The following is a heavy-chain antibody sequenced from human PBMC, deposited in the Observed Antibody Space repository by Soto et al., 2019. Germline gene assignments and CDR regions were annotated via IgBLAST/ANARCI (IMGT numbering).Heavy chain of an antibody. CDR1: GFTFSSYS. Sequence: GSLRLSCAASGFTFSSYSMNWVRQAPGKGLEWVSSISSSSSYIYYADSVKGRFTISRDNAKNSLYLQMNSLRAEDTAVYYCARDPSRRTVTTGQGDYWGQGTLVTVSS. CDR2: ISSSSSYI. V-gene: IGHV3-21*01. J-gene: IGHJ4*02. CDR3: ARDPSRRTVTTGQGDY. D-gene: IGHD4-17*01.